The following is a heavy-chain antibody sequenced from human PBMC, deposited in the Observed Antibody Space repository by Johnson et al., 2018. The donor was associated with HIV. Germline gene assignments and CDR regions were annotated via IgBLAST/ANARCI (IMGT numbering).Heavy chain of an antibody. Sequence: QMLLVESGGGVVQPGGSLRLSCAASGFTFSSYGMHWVRQAPGKGLEWVAFIRNDGSKKYYADSVKGRFTISRDNAKNSLYLQMNSLRAEDTAVYYCATRDPTHRPGVFDIWGQGTMVTISS. CDR1: GFTFSSYG. D-gene: IGHD1-14*01. J-gene: IGHJ3*02. CDR3: ATRDPTHRPGVFDI. V-gene: IGHV3-30*02. CDR2: IRNDGSKK.